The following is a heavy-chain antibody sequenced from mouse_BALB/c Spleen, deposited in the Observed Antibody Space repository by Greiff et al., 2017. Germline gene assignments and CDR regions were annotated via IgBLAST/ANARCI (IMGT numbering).Heavy chain of an antibody. CDR2: IDPENGNT. V-gene: IGHV14-1*02. CDR3: ARMYGPDYAMDY. J-gene: IGHJ4*01. D-gene: IGHD1-1*01. CDR1: GFNIKDYY. Sequence: EVQLQQSGAELVRPGALVKLSCKASGFNIKDYYMHWVKQRPEQGLEWIGWIDPENGNTKYDPKFQGKATITADTSSNTAYLQLSSLTSEDTAVYYCARMYGPDYAMDYWGQGTSVTVSS.